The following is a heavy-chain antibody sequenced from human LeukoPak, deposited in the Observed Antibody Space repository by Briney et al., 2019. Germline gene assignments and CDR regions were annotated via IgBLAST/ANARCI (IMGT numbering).Heavy chain of an antibody. CDR2: ISAYNGNT. CDR3: ATGYRCSSSNCYGYYYYYMVV. Sequence: ASVKVSCKASGYTFTSYGISWVRQAPGQGLEWMGWISAYNGNTNYAQKLQGRVTMTTDTSTSTAYMELRSLRSDDTAVYYCATGYRCSSSNCYGYYYYYMVVWGKGTTVTVSS. CDR1: GYTFTSYG. D-gene: IGHD2-2*01. J-gene: IGHJ6*03. V-gene: IGHV1-18*01.